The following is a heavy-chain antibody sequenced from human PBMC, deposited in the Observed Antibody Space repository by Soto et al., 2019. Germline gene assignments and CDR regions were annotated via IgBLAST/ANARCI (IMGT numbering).Heavy chain of an antibody. CDR3: TTHFYGSLGY. Sequence: GGSLRLSCAASGFTFSNAWMSWVRQAPGKGLEWVGRIKSKTDGGTTDYAAPVKGRFTISRDDSKNTLYVQMSSLQTEDTAVYYCTTHFYGSLGYWGQGTLVTVSS. CDR2: IKSKTDGGTT. J-gene: IGHJ4*02. CDR1: GFTFSNAW. D-gene: IGHD3-10*01. V-gene: IGHV3-15*07.